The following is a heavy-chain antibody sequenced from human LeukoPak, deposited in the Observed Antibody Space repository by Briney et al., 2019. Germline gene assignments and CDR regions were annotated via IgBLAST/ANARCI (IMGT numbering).Heavy chain of an antibody. V-gene: IGHV1-69*13. Sequence: GASVKVSCKASGGTFSSYAISWVRQAPGQGLEWMGGIIPIFGTANYAQKFQGRVTITADESTSTAYMELGSLRSEDTAVYYCAGTVTTGYYYYYYMDVWGKGTTVTISS. CDR1: GGTFSSYA. D-gene: IGHD4-17*01. J-gene: IGHJ6*03. CDR3: AGTVTTGYYYYYYMDV. CDR2: IIPIFGTA.